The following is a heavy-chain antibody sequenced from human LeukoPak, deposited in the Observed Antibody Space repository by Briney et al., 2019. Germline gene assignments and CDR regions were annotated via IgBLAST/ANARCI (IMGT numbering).Heavy chain of an antibody. CDR2: INHSGST. J-gene: IGHJ5*02. V-gene: IGHV4-34*01. D-gene: IGHD3-10*01. CDR3: AGTMVRGVIIRFRTNWFDP. CDR1: GGSFSGYY. Sequence: SETLSLACAVYGGSFSGYYWSWIRQPPGKGLEWIGEINHSGSTNYNPSLKSRVTISVDTSKNQFSLKLSSVTAADTAVYYCAGTMVRGVIIRFRTNWFDPWGQGTLVTVSS.